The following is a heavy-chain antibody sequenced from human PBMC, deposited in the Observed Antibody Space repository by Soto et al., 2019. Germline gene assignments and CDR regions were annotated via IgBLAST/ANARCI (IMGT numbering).Heavy chain of an antibody. D-gene: IGHD6-13*01. V-gene: IGHV3-73*02. CDR3: TRHGVAAGVRCYYYYGMDV. J-gene: IGHJ6*02. CDR1: GFTFSGSA. Sequence: EVQLVESGGGLVQPGGSLKLSCAASGFTFSGSAMHWVRQASGKGLEWVGRIRSKANSYATAYAASVKGRFTISRDDSKNTAYLQMNSLKTEDTAVYYCTRHGVAAGVRCYYYYGMDVWGQGTTVTVSS. CDR2: IRSKANSYAT.